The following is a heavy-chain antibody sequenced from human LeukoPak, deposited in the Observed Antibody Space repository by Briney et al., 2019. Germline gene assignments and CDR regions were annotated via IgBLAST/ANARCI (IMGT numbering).Heavy chain of an antibody. CDR1: GDSISGSSYY. CDR3: ARARKYNGNPNWIDL. CDR2: TFYNGRT. J-gene: IGHJ5*02. D-gene: IGHD4-23*01. Sequence: KTSETLSLTCTVSGDSISGSSYYWGWIRQPPGKGLEWIGSTFYNGRTYYKPSLKSRVTISVDTSKNQFSLKLSSVTAADTAVYYCARARKYNGNPNWIDLWGQGVLVTVSS. V-gene: IGHV4-39*07.